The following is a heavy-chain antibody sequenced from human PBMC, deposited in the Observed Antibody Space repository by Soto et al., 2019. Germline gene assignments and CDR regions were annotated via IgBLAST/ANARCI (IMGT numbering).Heavy chain of an antibody. J-gene: IGHJ4*02. Sequence: QVQLVQSGAEVKKPGASVKVSCKAAGYTLTTYGVSWVRQAPGQGLEWVGWISAYNDHTNYAQKFQGRVTMTTDTSTSTAYMELRSLRSDDTAVYYCARGTYFDYWGQGTLVTVSP. CDR1: GYTLTTYG. CDR2: ISAYNDHT. D-gene: IGHD1-1*01. V-gene: IGHV1-18*01. CDR3: ARGTYFDY.